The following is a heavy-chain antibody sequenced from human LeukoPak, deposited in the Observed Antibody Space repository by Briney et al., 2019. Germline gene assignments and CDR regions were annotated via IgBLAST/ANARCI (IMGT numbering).Heavy chain of an antibody. CDR3: ARSRPGTHPFDP. CDR1: GGSISSGGYY. CDR2: IYYSGST. V-gene: IGHV4-31*03. D-gene: IGHD3-10*01. J-gene: IGHJ5*02. Sequence: SETLSLTCTVFGGSISSGGYYWSWIRQHPGKGLEWIGYIYYSGSTYYNPSLKSRVTISVDKSKNQFSLKLSSVTAADTAVYYCARSRPGTHPFDPWGQGTLVTVSS.